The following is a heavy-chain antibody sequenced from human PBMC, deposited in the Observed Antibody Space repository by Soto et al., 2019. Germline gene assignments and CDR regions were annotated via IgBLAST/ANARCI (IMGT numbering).Heavy chain of an antibody. Sequence: GGSLRLSCAASGFTFSSYGMHWVRQAPGKGLEWVAVIWYDGSNKYYADSVKGRFTISRDNSKNTLYLQMNSLRAEDTAVYYCARSHCSSTSCYYYYYGMNVWGQGTTVTVSS. CDR1: GFTFSSYG. D-gene: IGHD2-2*01. CDR2: IWYDGSNK. CDR3: ARSHCSSTSCYYYYYGMNV. V-gene: IGHV3-33*01. J-gene: IGHJ6*02.